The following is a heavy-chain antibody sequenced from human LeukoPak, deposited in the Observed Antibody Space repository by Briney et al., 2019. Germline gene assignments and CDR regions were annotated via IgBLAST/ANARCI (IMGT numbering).Heavy chain of an antibody. Sequence: PSGTLSLTCTVSGGSISSTNWWSWVRQPPGKGLEYIGEIYHSGTTNYNPSLKSRVTISIDTSKNQFSLKLGSVTAADTAVYYCARGLWFGDENPPYFDYWGQGTLVTVSS. CDR1: GGSISSTNW. J-gene: IGHJ4*02. D-gene: IGHD3-10*01. CDR3: ARGLWFGDENPPYFDY. V-gene: IGHV4-4*02. CDR2: IYHSGTT.